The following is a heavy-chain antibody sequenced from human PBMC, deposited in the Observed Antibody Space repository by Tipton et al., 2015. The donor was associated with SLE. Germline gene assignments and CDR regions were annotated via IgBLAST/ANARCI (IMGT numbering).Heavy chain of an antibody. J-gene: IGHJ4*02. V-gene: IGHV4-59*08. CDR2: IYYSGST. CDR1: GGSISSHY. CDR3: ARGGSSGYYYEDY. Sequence: LRLSCTVSGGSISSHYWSWIRQPPGKGLEWIGYIYYSGSTNYNPSLKSRVTISVDTSKNQFSLKLSSVTAADTAVYYCARGGSSGYYYEDYWGQGTLVTVSS. D-gene: IGHD3-22*01.